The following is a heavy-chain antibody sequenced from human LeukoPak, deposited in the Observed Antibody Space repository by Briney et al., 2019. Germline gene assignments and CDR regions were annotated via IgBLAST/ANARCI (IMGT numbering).Heavy chain of an antibody. J-gene: IGHJ4*02. CDR1: GFTFSSYW. CDR2: INTDGSST. CDR3: ATWEASIAGTGTFDQ. D-gene: IGHD6-19*01. Sequence: GGSLRLSCAASGFTFSSYWMHWVRQVPGKGLVWVSRINTDGSSTTYADSVKGRFTISRDNAKNTLYLQMNSLRAEDTAVYYCATWEASIAGTGTFDQWGQGTLVTVSS. V-gene: IGHV3-74*01.